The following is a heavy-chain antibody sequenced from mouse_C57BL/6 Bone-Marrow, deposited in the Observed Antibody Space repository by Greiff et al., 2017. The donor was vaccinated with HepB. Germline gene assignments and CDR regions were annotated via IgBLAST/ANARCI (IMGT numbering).Heavy chain of an antibody. V-gene: IGHV14-4*01. D-gene: IGHD1-1*01. CDR2: IDPENGDT. Sequence: VQLQQSGAELVRPGASVKLSCTASGFNIKDDYMHWVKQRPEQGLEWIGWIDPENGDTEYASKFQGKATITADTSSNTAYLQLSSLTSEDTAVYYWTTTPYYYGSSYGFDYWGQGTTLTVSS. CDR3: TTTPYYYGSSYGFDY. J-gene: IGHJ2*01. CDR1: GFNIKDDY.